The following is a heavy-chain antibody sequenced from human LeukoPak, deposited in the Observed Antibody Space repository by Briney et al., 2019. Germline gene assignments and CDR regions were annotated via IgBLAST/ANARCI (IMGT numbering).Heavy chain of an antibody. Sequence: GGSLRLSCAASGFTFSSYEMNWVRQAPGKGLGWVANIKEDGSVKYYVDSVKGRFTISRDNAKNSLYLQLNSLRVEDTAVYYCATEGTDGRGSFGWFDSWGQGTLVTVSS. J-gene: IGHJ5*01. CDR3: ATEGTDGRGSFGWFDS. CDR1: GFTFSSYE. V-gene: IGHV3-7*01. CDR2: IKEDGSVK. D-gene: IGHD3-10*01.